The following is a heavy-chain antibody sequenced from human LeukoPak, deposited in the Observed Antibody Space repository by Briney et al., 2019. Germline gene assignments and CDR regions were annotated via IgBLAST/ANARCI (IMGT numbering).Heavy chain of an antibody. CDR3: ARDPHWDYYGSGSYPYYFDY. Sequence: PGGSLRLSCAASGFTFSSYAMNWVRQAPGKGLEWVSYISSSSSTIYYADSVKGRFTISRDNAKNSLYLQMNSLRAEDTAVYYCARDPHWDYYGSGSYPYYFDYWGQGTLVTVSS. D-gene: IGHD3-10*01. J-gene: IGHJ4*02. CDR1: GFTFSSYA. V-gene: IGHV3-48*01. CDR2: ISSSSSTI.